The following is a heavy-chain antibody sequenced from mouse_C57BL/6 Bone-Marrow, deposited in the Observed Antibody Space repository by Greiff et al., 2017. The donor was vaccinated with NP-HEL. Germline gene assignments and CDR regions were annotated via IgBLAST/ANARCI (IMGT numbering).Heavy chain of an antibody. CDR1: GYTFTDYY. CDR3: ARNPHYGSSPWYFDV. V-gene: IGHV1-19*01. J-gene: IGHJ1*03. Sequence: EVQVVESGPVLVKPGASVKMSCKASGYTFTDYYMNWVKQSHGKSLEWIGVINPYNGGTSYNQKFKGKATLTVDKSSSTAYMELNSLTSEDSAVYYCARNPHYGSSPWYFDVWGTGTTVTVSS. D-gene: IGHD1-1*01. CDR2: INPYNGGT.